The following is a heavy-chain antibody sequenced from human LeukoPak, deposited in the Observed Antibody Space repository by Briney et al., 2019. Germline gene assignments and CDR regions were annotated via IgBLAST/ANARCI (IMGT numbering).Heavy chain of an antibody. CDR2: INPNSGGT. CDR1: GYTFTGYY. J-gene: IGHJ4*02. CDR3: ARDHCSGGSCYSEFDY. D-gene: IGHD2-15*01. V-gene: IGHV1-2*02. Sequence: ASVKVSCKASGYTFTGYYMHWVRQAPGQGLEWMGWINPNSGGTNYAQKFQGRVTMTRDTSISTAYMELSRLRSDDTAVYYCARDHCSGGSCYSEFDYWGQGTLVTVSS.